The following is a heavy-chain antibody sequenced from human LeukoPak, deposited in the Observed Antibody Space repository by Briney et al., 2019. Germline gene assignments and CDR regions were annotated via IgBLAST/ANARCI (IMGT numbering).Heavy chain of an antibody. V-gene: IGHV3-48*01. J-gene: IGHJ6*03. D-gene: IGHD4-23*01. CDR1: GFTFSSYS. Sequence: GGSLRLSCAASGFTFSSYSMNWVRQAPGKGLEWVSYISSSSTIYYADSVKGRFTISRDNAKNSLYLQMNSLRAEDTAVYYCASKSGGTSAGYYYMDVWGKGTTVTISS. CDR2: ISSSSTI. CDR3: ASKSGGTSAGYYYMDV.